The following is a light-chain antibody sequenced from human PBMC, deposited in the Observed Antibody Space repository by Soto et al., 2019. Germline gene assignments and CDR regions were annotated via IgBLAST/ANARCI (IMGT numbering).Light chain of an antibody. CDR3: SSYTSSSLYV. Sequence: QSALTQPASVSGSPGQSITISCTGTSSDVGGYNYVSWYQQRPGKAPKVMIYDVSNRPSGVSNRFSGSKSGNTASLTISGLQAEDEADYDCSSYTSSSLYVFGTGTKLTVL. V-gene: IGLV2-14*01. CDR1: SSDVGGYNY. J-gene: IGLJ1*01. CDR2: DVS.